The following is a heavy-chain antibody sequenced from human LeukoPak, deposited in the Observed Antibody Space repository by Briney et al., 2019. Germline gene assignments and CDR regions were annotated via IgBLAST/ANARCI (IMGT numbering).Heavy chain of an antibody. CDR1: GFTFNYYA. CDR2: INHSGST. CDR3: ARGGFYCGGDCYVDY. D-gene: IGHD2-21*02. V-gene: IGHV4-34*01. Sequence: PGGSLRLSCAASGFTFNYYAMSWVRQPPGKGLEWIGEINHSGSTNYNPSLKSRVTISVDTSKNQFSLKLSSVTAADTAVYYCARGGFYCGGDCYVDYWGQGTLVTVSS. J-gene: IGHJ4*02.